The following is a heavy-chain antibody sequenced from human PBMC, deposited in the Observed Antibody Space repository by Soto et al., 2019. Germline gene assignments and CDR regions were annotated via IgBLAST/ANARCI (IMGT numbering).Heavy chain of an antibody. CDR1: GFTFSSYS. J-gene: IGHJ4*02. D-gene: IGHD3-10*01. CDR3: AKNVNSGPGSQYFDY. Sequence: PGGSLRLSCVASGFTFSSYSMGWVRQAPGKGLEWVSGFRSGGDDGTTYYADSVKGRFTISRENSKNTLFLQMNSLRAEDTAIYYFAKNVNSGPGSQYFDYWGQGTLVTVSS. V-gene: IGHV3-23*01. CDR2: FRSGGDDGTT.